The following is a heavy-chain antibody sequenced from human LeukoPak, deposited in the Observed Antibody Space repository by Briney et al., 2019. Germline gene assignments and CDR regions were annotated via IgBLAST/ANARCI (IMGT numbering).Heavy chain of an antibody. CDR3: ARAYDFWSGYYPPDY. CDR2: ISSSSSTI. D-gene: IGHD3-3*01. V-gene: IGHV3-48*04. Sequence: GGSLRLSCAASGFTFSSYSMNWVGQAPGKGLEWVSYISSSSSTIYYADSVKGRFTISRDNAKNSLYLQMNSLRAEDTAVYYCARAYDFWSGYYPPDYWGQGTLVTVSS. J-gene: IGHJ4*02. CDR1: GFTFSSYS.